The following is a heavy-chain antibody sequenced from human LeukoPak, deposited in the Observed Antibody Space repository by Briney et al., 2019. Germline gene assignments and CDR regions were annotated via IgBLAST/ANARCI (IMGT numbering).Heavy chain of an antibody. D-gene: IGHD4-23*01. V-gene: IGHV4-39*07. CDR3: ARDWRFYGDYGGFWFDP. CDR2: IYYSGST. Sequence: SETLSLTCTVSGGSISSSSYYWGWIRQPPGKGLEWIGSIYYSGSTYYNPSLKSRFTISVDTSKNQFSLKLSSVTAADTAVYYCARDWRFYGDYGGFWFDPWGQGTLVTVSS. CDR1: GGSISSSSYY. J-gene: IGHJ5*02.